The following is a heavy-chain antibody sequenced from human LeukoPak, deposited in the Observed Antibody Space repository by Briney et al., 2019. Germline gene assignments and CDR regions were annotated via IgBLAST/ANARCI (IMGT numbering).Heavy chain of an antibody. CDR1: GYTFTSYG. Sequence: AASVKVSCKASGYTFTSYGISWVRQAPGQGLEWMGWITTYNGDTDYAQKLQGRVTMTTDTSTSTAYMELRSLRSDDAAVYYCAKPLYNSGWYGGGDYWGQGTLVTVSS. D-gene: IGHD6-19*01. CDR2: ITTYNGDT. J-gene: IGHJ4*02. V-gene: IGHV1-18*01. CDR3: AKPLYNSGWYGGGDY.